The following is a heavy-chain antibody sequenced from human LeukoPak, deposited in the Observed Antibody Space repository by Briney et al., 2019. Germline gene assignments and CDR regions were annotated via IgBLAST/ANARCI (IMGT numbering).Heavy chain of an antibody. CDR3: ARQGIAVAGTPLDY. J-gene: IGHJ4*02. D-gene: IGHD6-19*01. V-gene: IGHV4-39*01. Sequence: PSETLSLTCTVSGGSISSSSYYWGWIRQPPGKGLEWIGSIYYSGSTYYNPSLKSRVTISVDTSKNQFSLKLSSVTAADTAVYYCARQGIAVAGTPLDYWGQGTLVTVSS. CDR1: GGSISSSSYY. CDR2: IYYSGST.